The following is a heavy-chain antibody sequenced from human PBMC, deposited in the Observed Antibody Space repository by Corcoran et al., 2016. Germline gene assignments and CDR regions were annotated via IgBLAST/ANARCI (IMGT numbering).Heavy chain of an antibody. Sequence: EVQLLESGGGLVQPGGSLRLSCAASGFTFSSYAMGWVRQAPGKGLEWVSTISGNGGSTYYADSVKGRFTISRDNSKNTLYLQMNSLRAEDTAVYYCAKDWGDLYGSGSDYQGWRAFDIWGQGTMVTVSS. D-gene: IGHD3-10*01. CDR2: ISGNGGST. J-gene: IGHJ3*02. V-gene: IGHV3-23*01. CDR3: AKDWGDLYGSGSDYQGWRAFDI. CDR1: GFTFSSYA.